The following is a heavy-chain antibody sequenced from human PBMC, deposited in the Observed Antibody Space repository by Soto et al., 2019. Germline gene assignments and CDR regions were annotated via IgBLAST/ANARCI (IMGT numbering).Heavy chain of an antibody. CDR2: IYYSEST. J-gene: IGHJ6*02. CDR3: ARLHGYCISTSCYGYYGMDV. D-gene: IGHD2-2*01. CDR1: GGSISSGDYY. V-gene: IGHV4-39*02. Sequence: SETLSLTCTVSGGSISSGDYYWSWIRQPPGKGLEWIGSIYYSESTYYNPSLKSRATISVDTSKNDFSLNLSSVTAADTAVYYCARLHGYCISTSCYGYYGMDVWGQGTTVTVSS.